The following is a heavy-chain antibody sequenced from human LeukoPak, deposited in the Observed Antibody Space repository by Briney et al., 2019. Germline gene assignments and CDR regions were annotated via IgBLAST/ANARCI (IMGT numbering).Heavy chain of an antibody. CDR1: GYTFTGYY. Sequence: ASVKVSCKASGYTFTGYYMHWVRQAPGQGLEWMGWINPNSGGTNYAQKFQGRVTMTRDTSISTAYMELSRLRSDDTAVYYCARNGVRGYYYYYYMDVWGKGTTVTVSS. V-gene: IGHV1-2*02. D-gene: IGHD2-8*01. CDR3: ARNGVRGYYYYYYMDV. CDR2: INPNSGGT. J-gene: IGHJ6*03.